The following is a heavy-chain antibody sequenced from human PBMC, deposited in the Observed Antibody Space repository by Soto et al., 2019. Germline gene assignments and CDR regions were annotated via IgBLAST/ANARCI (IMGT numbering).Heavy chain of an antibody. J-gene: IGHJ6*03. D-gene: IGHD1-1*01. V-gene: IGHV5-51*01. CDR2: IYPGDSDA. Sequence: GASLTISCKGSGYSFTTYWIACVRQMTGKGLEWMGIIYPGDSDAKYSPSLQGQVSFSADKSISTAYLHWSSLKASDTAMYYCARRATGTTGVFYYYYMDVWGKGTTVTVSS. CDR1: GYSFTTYW. CDR3: ARRATGTTGVFYYYYMDV.